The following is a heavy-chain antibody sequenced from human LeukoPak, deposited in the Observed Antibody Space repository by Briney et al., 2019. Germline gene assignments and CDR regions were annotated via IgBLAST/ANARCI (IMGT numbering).Heavy chain of an antibody. CDR2: ISYDGGNK. Sequence: GRSLRLSCAASGLTFSSYGMHWVRQAPGKGLEWVAVISYDGGNKYYADSVKGRFTISRDNSKNTLYLQMNSLRAEDTAVYYCATDIAVAGPFDYWGQGTLVTVSS. J-gene: IGHJ4*02. CDR1: GLTFSSYG. CDR3: ATDIAVAGPFDY. D-gene: IGHD6-19*01. V-gene: IGHV3-30*03.